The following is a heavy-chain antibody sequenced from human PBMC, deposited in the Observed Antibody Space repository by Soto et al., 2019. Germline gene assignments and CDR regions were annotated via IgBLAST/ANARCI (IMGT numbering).Heavy chain of an antibody. Sequence: ASVKVSCKASGGTFSSYAISWVRQAPGQGLEWMGGIIPIFGTANYAQKFQGRVTITADESTSTAYMELSSLRSEDTAVYYCARDCSGGSCYRYYYYYYGMDVWGQGTTVTVSS. D-gene: IGHD2-15*01. CDR3: ARDCSGGSCYRYYYYYYGMDV. V-gene: IGHV1-69*13. CDR2: IIPIFGTA. CDR1: GGTFSSYA. J-gene: IGHJ6*02.